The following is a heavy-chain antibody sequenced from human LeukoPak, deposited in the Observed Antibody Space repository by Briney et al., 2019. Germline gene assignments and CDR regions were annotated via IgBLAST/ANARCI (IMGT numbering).Heavy chain of an antibody. CDR2: ISGYNGNT. Sequence: ASVKVSCKASGYTFTSYGISWVRQAPGQGFEWMGWISGYNGNTNYAQKLQGRVTMTTDTSTSTAYMELRSLRSDDTAVYYCARGWDIAMYVNCFDPWGQGTLVTVSS. D-gene: IGHD5-18*01. CDR1: GYTFTSYG. CDR3: ARGWDIAMYVNCFDP. J-gene: IGHJ5*02. V-gene: IGHV1-18*01.